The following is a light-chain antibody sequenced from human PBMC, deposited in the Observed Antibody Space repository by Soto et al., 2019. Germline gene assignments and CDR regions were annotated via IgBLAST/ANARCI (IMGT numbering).Light chain of an antibody. CDR3: QQRTKT. J-gene: IGKJ5*01. Sequence: EIVLTQSPATLSLSPGERATLSCRASQSVSSYLAWYQQKPGQPPRLLISDASNRTTGIPARFSGSGSGTDFTLTISSLEPEDFAVYYCQQRTKTSGQGTRLDIK. CDR1: QSVSSY. CDR2: DAS. V-gene: IGKV3-11*01.